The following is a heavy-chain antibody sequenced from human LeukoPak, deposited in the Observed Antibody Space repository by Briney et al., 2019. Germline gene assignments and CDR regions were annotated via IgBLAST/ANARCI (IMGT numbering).Heavy chain of an antibody. CDR1: GASISSGSYY. CDR2: IYFSGST. V-gene: IGHV4-39*01. CDR3: ARHGGSGYSSFDY. J-gene: IGHJ4*02. Sequence: SETLSLTCTVSGASISSGSYYWGWIRQPPGKGLEWIGSIYFSGSTYYNPSLKSRVTISVDTSKNHFSLKLSSVTAADTAVYYCARHGGSGYSSFDYWGQGTLVTVSS. D-gene: IGHD5-18*01.